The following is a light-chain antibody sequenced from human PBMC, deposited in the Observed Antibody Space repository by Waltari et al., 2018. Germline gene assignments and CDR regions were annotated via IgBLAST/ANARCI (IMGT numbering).Light chain of an antibody. V-gene: IGLV6-57*03. CDR1: SGSIASNY. J-gene: IGLJ3*02. CDR3: QSYDSSNLWV. CDR2: EDN. Sequence: NFMLTQPHSVSESPVKTITISCTRSSGSIASNYVQWSRQRPGSAPTPVPYEDNQRPSGVPDRFSGSIDSSSNSASLTISGLKTEDEADYYCQSYDSSNLWVFGGATKLTVL.